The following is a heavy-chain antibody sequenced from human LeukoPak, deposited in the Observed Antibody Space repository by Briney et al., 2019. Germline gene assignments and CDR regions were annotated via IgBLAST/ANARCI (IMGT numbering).Heavy chain of an antibody. V-gene: IGHV1-2*02. Sequence: ASVKVSCKASGYTFTGYYMHWVRQAPGQGLEWMGWINPNSGGTNYAQKFQGRVTMTRDTSISTAYMELSRLRSDDTAVYYCARGSFPYYYDWRLSVDYWGQGTLVTVSS. CDR3: ARGSFPYYYDWRLSVDY. CDR1: GYTFTGYY. CDR2: INPNSGGT. J-gene: IGHJ4*02. D-gene: IGHD3-22*01.